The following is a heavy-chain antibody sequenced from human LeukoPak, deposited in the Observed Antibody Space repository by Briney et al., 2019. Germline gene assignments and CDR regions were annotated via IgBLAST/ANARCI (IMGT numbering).Heavy chain of an antibody. D-gene: IGHD2/OR15-2a*01. Sequence: SETLSLTCNVSGGSISLSYYYWGWIRQPPGKALEWIGSVYYSGTTSYNPSLKSRVTISVDMSKNLFSLRLRSVTAADTAIYYCARGTLSYYIDYWGQGSQVTVSS. V-gene: IGHV4-39*07. CDR3: ARGTLSYYIDY. CDR1: GGSISLSYYY. J-gene: IGHJ4*02. CDR2: VYYSGTT.